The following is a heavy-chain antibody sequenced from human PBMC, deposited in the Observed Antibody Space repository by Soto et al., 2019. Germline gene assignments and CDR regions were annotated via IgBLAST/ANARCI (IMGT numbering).Heavy chain of an antibody. Sequence: LSLTCSVSGDSISTVDYFWAWIRQPPGQALEYIGYIYKSATTYYNPSFESRVDISLDTSKSQFSLNVTSVTAADTAVYFCARGRYCLTGRCFPNWFDSWGQGTLVTVSS. CDR2: IYKSATT. V-gene: IGHV4-30-4*01. CDR1: GDSISTVDYF. J-gene: IGHJ5*01. D-gene: IGHD2-15*01. CDR3: ARGRYCLTGRCFPNWFDS.